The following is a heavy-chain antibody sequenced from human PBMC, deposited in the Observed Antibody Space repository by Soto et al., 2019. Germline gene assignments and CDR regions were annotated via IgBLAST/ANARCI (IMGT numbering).Heavy chain of an antibody. V-gene: IGHV5-51*01. J-gene: IGHJ3*02. Sequence: EPLKISCSVAGDSSTSYWSRWLRQIPGKGLEWMGNIYPGDSDTSYTPSFQGQVTISADKSISTAYLQCSSLNASATAMYYCVRRGAKLVTANDAFDIWGQGTMVTVSS. CDR3: VRRGAKLVTANDAFDI. CDR1: GDSSTSYW. D-gene: IGHD2-21*02. CDR2: IYPGDSDT.